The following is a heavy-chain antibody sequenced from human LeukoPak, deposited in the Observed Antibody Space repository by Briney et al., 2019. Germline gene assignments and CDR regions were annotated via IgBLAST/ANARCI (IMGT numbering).Heavy chain of an antibody. D-gene: IGHD4-11*01. J-gene: IGHJ5*02. CDR2: INPNSGGT. V-gene: IGHV1-2*02. CDR1: GYTFTGYY. CDR3: ARDRFKVDYPHWFDP. Sequence: ASVKVSCKASGYTFTGYYMHWVRQAPGQGLEWMGWINPNSGGTNYAQKFQGRVTMTRDTSISTAYMELSRLRSDDTAVYYCARDRFKVDYPHWFDPWGQGTLVTVSS.